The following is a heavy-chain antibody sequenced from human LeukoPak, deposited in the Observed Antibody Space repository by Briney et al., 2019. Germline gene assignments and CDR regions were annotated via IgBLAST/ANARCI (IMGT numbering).Heavy chain of an antibody. CDR3: ARGYCSSTSCRATHFDY. Sequence: LRLSCAASGFTVSSNYMSWIRQHPGKGLEWIGYIYYSGSTYYNPSLKSRVTISVDTSKNQFSLKLSSVTAADTAVYYCARGYCSSTSCRATHFDYWGQGTLVTVSS. CDR2: IYYSGST. CDR1: GFTVSSNY. D-gene: IGHD2-2*01. J-gene: IGHJ4*02. V-gene: IGHV4-31*02.